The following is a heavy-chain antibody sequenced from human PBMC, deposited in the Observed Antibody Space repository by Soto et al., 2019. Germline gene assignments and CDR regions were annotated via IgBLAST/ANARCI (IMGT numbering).Heavy chain of an antibody. J-gene: IGHJ6*02. V-gene: IGHV3-74*01. CDR1: GLTFSTYW. Sequence: EVQLVESGGGLVQPGGSLRLSCTASGLTFSTYWMHWVRQAPGKGLAWISRLNSGATTANYADSVRGRCTISRDNPKNTVYLQLNSLRDEDTGVYYCARGVPGYYAVDVWGQGTTVTVSS. CDR2: LNSGATTA. CDR3: ARGVPGYYAVDV.